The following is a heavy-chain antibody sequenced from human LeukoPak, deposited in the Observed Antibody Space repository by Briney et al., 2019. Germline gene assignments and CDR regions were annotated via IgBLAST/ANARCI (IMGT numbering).Heavy chain of an antibody. CDR3: SGNEVILEGFAL. CDR2: SDSEDGDP. V-gene: IGHV1-24*01. CDR1: GYSLSDMS. D-gene: IGHD2-8*01. J-gene: IGHJ3*01. Sequence: ASVKVSCKVAGYSLSDMSVHWIRQAPGRGLEWMGSSDSEDGDPVYAQKFEGRLTMTEDTSTDTAYMDLSSLRFEDTAVYCASGNEVILEGFALWGQGTMVTVSS.